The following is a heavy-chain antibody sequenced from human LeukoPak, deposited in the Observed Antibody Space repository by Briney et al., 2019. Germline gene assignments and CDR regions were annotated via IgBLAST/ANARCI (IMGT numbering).Heavy chain of an antibody. CDR3: ARGPRVGATMTYFDY. J-gene: IGHJ4*02. CDR2: ISSSSSYI. D-gene: IGHD1-26*01. V-gene: IGHV3-21*01. CDR1: GFTFSSYS. Sequence: GGSLRLSCAASGFTFSSYSMNWVRQAPGKGLERVSSISSSSSYIYYADSVKGRFTISRDNAKNSLYLQMNSLRAEDTAVYYCARGPRVGATMTYFDYWGQGTLVTVSS.